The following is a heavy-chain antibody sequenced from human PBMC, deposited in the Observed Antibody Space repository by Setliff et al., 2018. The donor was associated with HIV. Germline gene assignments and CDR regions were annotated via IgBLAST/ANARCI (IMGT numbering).Heavy chain of an antibody. CDR1: GFTFGDYA. Sequence: PGGSLRLSCTASGFTFGDYAMSWVRQAPGKGLEWVGFIRSKAYGGTTEYAASVKGRFTISRDDSKSIAYLQMNRLKTEDTALYYCTRSYYDYVWGTLDAFDIWGQGTMVTVSS. CDR3: TRSYYDYVWGTLDAFDI. CDR2: IRSKAYGGTT. D-gene: IGHD3-16*01. V-gene: IGHV3-49*04. J-gene: IGHJ3*02.